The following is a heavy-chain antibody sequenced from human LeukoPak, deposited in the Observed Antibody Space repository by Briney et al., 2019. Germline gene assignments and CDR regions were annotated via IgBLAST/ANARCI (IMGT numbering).Heavy chain of an antibody. CDR3: ARVGGYSYYYYYYMDV. J-gene: IGHJ6*03. D-gene: IGHD5-18*01. CDR2: IKQDGSEK. Sequence: GGSLRLSCAASGFTFSSYWMSWVRQASGKGLEWVANIKQDGSEKYYVDSVKGRFTISRDNAKNSLYLQMNSLRAEDTAVYYCARVGGYSYYYYYYMDVWGKGTTVTVSS. V-gene: IGHV3-7*01. CDR1: GFTFSSYW.